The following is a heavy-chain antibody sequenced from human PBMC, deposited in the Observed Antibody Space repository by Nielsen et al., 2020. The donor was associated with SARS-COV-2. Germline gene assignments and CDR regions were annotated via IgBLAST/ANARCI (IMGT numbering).Heavy chain of an antibody. Sequence: SETLSLTCTVSGGSISSYYWSWIRQPPGKGLEWIGYIYYSGSTYYNPSLKSRVTISVDTSKNQFSLKLSSVTAADTAVYYCARQNRKKDWLLSPHYYFDYWGQGTLVTVSS. CDR1: GGSISSYY. CDR3: ARQNRKKDWLLSPHYYFDY. CDR2: IYYSGST. D-gene: IGHD3-9*01. V-gene: IGHV4-59*06. J-gene: IGHJ4*02.